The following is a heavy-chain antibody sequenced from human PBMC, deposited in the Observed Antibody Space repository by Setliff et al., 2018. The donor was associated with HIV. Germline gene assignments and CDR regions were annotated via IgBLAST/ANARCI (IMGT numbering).Heavy chain of an antibody. CDR1: GFIFSRYA. J-gene: IGHJ2*01. CDR3: ARDRFPQSNIFGAWYFDL. CDR2: ISSDGSDK. D-gene: IGHD3-10*02. V-gene: IGHV3-30*01. Sequence: LRLSCAASGFIFSRYAIYWVRQAPGKGLEWVAVISSDGSDKYYADSVKGRFTISRDNSKNTLYLQMNSLRAEDTAVYYCARDRFPQSNIFGAWYFDLWGRGTLVTVSS.